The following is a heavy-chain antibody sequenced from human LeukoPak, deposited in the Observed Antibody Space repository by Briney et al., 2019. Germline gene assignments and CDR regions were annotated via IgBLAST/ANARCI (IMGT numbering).Heavy chain of an antibody. CDR3: AKYGCSSTSCYSPFDI. CDR2: ISGSGGST. CDR1: GFTFSSYA. V-gene: IGHV3-23*01. Sequence: GGSLRLSCAASGFTFSSYAMSWVRQAPGKGLEWVSAISGSGGSTYHADSVKGRFTISRDNSKNTLYLQMNSLRAEDTAVYYCAKYGCSSTSCYSPFDIWGQGTMVTVSS. J-gene: IGHJ3*02. D-gene: IGHD2-2*01.